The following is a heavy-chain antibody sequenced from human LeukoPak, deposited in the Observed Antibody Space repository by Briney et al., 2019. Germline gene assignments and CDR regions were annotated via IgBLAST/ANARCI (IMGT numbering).Heavy chain of an antibody. CDR1: GYTFTSYG. V-gene: IGHV1-18*01. CDR2: ISADNGNT. D-gene: IGHD6-19*01. CDR3: ARAGYSSGWYHLDYYYMDV. Sequence: ASVKVSCKASGYTFTSYGISWVRQAPGQGLEWMGWISADNGNTNYAQKLQGRVTMTTDTSTSTAYMELRSLRSDDTALYYCARAGYSSGWYHLDYYYMDVWGKGTTVTVSS. J-gene: IGHJ6*03.